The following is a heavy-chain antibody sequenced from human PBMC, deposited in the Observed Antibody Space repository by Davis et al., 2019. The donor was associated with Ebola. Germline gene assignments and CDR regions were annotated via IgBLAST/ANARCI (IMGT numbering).Heavy chain of an antibody. Sequence: ASVKVSCKASGYTFSDYGIGWVRQAPGQGLEWMGWISGHYTNYAQKLQGRVTITTDTSTRTVNMELGSLRSDDTAVYFCVRARGYSDPYNWFDPWGQGTLVTVSS. CDR1: GYTFSDYG. D-gene: IGHD4-17*01. CDR3: VRARGYSDPYNWFDP. CDR2: ISGHYT. V-gene: IGHV1-18*04. J-gene: IGHJ5*02.